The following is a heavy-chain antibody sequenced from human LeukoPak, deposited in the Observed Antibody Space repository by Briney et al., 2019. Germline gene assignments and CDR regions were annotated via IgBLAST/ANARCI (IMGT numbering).Heavy chain of an antibody. Sequence: GASVKVSCKASGYTFASYGISWVRQAPGQGLEWMGWISAYDGNTNYAQKLQGRVTMTTDASTSIAYMELRSLKSDDTAVYYCARAARIAVAGGGPWGQGTLVTVSS. CDR2: ISAYDGNT. D-gene: IGHD6-19*01. V-gene: IGHV1-18*01. CDR3: ARAARIAVAGGGP. CDR1: GYTFASYG. J-gene: IGHJ5*02.